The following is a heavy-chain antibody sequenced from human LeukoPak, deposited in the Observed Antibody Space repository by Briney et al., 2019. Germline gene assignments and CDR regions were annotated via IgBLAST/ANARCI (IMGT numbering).Heavy chain of an antibody. D-gene: IGHD6-13*01. CDR2: IYYSGST. J-gene: IGHJ5*02. Sequence: SETLSPTCTVSGGSINGFYWSWIRQPPGKGLEWIGYIYYSGSTNYNPSLRSRVTISVDRSKNQFSLKMYSVTAADTAMYYCAGLHFAAAEEFDPWGQGTLVTVSS. CDR1: GGSINGFY. CDR3: AGLHFAAAEEFDP. V-gene: IGHV4-59*08.